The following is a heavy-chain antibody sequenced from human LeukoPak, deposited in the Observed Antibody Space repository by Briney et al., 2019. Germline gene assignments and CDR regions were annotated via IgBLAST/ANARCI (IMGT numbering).Heavy chain of an antibody. D-gene: IGHD3-9*01. J-gene: IGHJ6*02. CDR1: GYTFTSYD. Sequence: ASVKVSCKASGYTFTSYDINWVRQATGQGLEWMGWMNPISGNTGYAQKFQGRVTMTRNTSISTAYMELSSLRSEDTAVYYCARAGGRLTGYYKGYYYYYGMDVWGQGTTVTVSS. CDR2: MNPISGNT. CDR3: ARAGGRLTGYYKGYYYYYGMDV. V-gene: IGHV1-8*01.